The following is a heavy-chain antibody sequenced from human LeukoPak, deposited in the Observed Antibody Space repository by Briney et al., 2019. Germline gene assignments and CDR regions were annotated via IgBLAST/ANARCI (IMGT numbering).Heavy chain of an antibody. CDR2: ICSGGST. CDR1: GGSISSSPCY. Sequence: PSETLSLTCTVSGGSISSSPCYWGWIRQPPGKGLEWFGTICSGGSTYYNPSLKSRVTISVDTSKNQFSLKLSSLTAADTAVYYCAKDRGNHVTDYWGQGTLVTVSS. CDR3: AKDRGNHVTDY. V-gene: IGHV4-39*07. J-gene: IGHJ4*02. D-gene: IGHD1-14*01.